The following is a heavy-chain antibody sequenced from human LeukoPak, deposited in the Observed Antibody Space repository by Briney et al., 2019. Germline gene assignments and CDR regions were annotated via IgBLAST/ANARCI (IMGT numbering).Heavy chain of an antibody. V-gene: IGHV1-69*13. J-gene: IGHJ4*02. Sequence: ASVKVSCKASGGTFSSYAISWVRQAPGQGLEWMGGIIPIFGTANYAQKFQGRVTITADESMSTAYMELSSLRSEDTAVYYCAREASRGELDYWGQGTLVTVSS. D-gene: IGHD3-16*01. CDR3: AREASRGELDY. CDR1: GGTFSSYA. CDR2: IIPIFGTA.